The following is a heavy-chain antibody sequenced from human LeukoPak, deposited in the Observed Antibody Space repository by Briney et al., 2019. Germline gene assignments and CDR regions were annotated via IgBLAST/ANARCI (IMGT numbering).Heavy chain of an antibody. D-gene: IGHD1-26*01. CDR1: GGTFSSYA. J-gene: IGHJ4*02. CDR3: ARDGFMGATTNLDY. Sequence: ASVKVSCKASGGTFSSYAISWVRQAPGQGLEWMGWINPNSGGTNYAQKFQGRVTMTRGTSISTAYMELSRLRSDDTAVYYCARDGFMGATTNLDYWGQGTLVTVSS. V-gene: IGHV1-2*02. CDR2: INPNSGGT.